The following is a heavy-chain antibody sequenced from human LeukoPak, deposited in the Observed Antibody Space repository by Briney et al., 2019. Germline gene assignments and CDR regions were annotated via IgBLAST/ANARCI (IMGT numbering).Heavy chain of an antibody. J-gene: IGHJ4*02. CDR3: AKVRPPRVVTAVIDS. V-gene: IGHV1-2*02. D-gene: IGHD2-21*02. Sequence: ASVKVSCKASGYTFTGYYLHWVRQGPGQGLEWMGWINPNSGGTNYAQKFQGRVTMTRDTSISTAYMELTRLGSDDTAVYYCAKVRPPRVVTAVIDSWGQGTLVTVS. CDR1: GYTFTGYY. CDR2: INPNSGGT.